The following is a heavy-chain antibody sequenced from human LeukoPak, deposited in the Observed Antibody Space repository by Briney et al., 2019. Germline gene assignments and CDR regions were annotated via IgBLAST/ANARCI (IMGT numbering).Heavy chain of an antibody. CDR1: GAAISTYY. D-gene: IGHD5-24*01. V-gene: IGHV4-59*01. Sequence: SETLSLTCIVSGAAISTYYWTWIRQPPGKGLEWMGYIYYDGTANYNPSLKSRVTISVDMSRNVFSLKVASVTAADTAVYYCVRGRDGYSTWGQGTLVTVSS. J-gene: IGHJ5*02. CDR3: VRGRDGYST. CDR2: IYYDGTA.